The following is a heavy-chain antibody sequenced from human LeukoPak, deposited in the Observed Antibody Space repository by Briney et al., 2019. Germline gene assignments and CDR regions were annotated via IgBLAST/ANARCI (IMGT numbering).Heavy chain of an antibody. CDR3: ATHYYDSSGYYYDHAFDI. J-gene: IGHJ3*02. D-gene: IGHD3-22*01. CDR2: MYSGGST. V-gene: IGHV3-53*01. CDR1: GVTVSNNY. Sequence: GGSLRLSCAASGVTVSNNYMNWVRQAPGKGLEWVSVMYSGGSTYYADSVTGRFTISRDNSKNTLYLQMNNLRTEDTAVYYCATHYYDSSGYYYDHAFDIWGQGTMVTVSS.